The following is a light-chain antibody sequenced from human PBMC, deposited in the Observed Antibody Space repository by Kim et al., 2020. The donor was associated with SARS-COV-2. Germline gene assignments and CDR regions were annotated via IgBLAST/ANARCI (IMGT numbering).Light chain of an antibody. Sequence: QSALTQPPSMSAAPGQKVTISCSGSNSNIGNNYVSWYYHLPGAAPKLLIYDNDKRPSVIPDRFSGSKSGTSATLGITGLQTGDEANYYCAAWDSSLSAVLFGGGTQLTVL. J-gene: IGLJ3*02. V-gene: IGLV1-51*01. CDR2: DND. CDR3: AAWDSSLSAVL. CDR1: NSNIGNNY.